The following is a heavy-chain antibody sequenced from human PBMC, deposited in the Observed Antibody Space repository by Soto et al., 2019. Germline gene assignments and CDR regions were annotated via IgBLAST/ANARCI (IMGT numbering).Heavy chain of an antibody. CDR3: ARVGRGLKAVAGRGCFDY. CDR1: GFTFSSYS. J-gene: IGHJ4*02. Sequence: ESGGGLVQPGGSLRLSCAASGFTFSSYSMNWVRQAPGKGLEWVSYISSSSSTIYYADSVKGRFTISRDNAKNSLYLQMNSLRDEDTAVYYCARVGRGLKAVAGRGCFDYWGQGTLVTVSS. CDR2: ISSSSSTI. D-gene: IGHD6-19*01. V-gene: IGHV3-48*02.